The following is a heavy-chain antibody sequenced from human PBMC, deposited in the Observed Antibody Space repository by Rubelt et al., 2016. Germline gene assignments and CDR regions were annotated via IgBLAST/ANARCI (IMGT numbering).Heavy chain of an antibody. J-gene: IGHJ1*01. Sequence: EVQLMASGGGLVQPGGYLRLSCAASGFSFSSYNMNWVRQAPGTGLEWGSSISSSGSSRYYAEYERGGFHVSRDKAKNSLILQMDSLGAGDTAVYYCTRVHSYSMEYFDYWGQGTPVTVSS. D-gene: IGHD4-11*01. CDR1: GFSFSSYN. V-gene: IGHV3-48*01. CDR2: ISSSGSSR. CDR3: TRVHSYSMEYFDY.